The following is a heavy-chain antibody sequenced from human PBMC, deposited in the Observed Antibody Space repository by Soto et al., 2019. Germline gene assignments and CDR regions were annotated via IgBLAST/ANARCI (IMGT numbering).Heavy chain of an antibody. CDR3: AKQGSGSYSDYYYYMDV. J-gene: IGHJ6*03. Sequence: TGGSLRLSCAASGFTFSSYAMSWVRQAPGKGLEWVSAISGSGGSTYYADSVKGRFTISRDNSKNTLYLQMNSLRAEDTAVYYCAKQGSGSYSDYYYYMDVWGKGTTVTVSS. V-gene: IGHV3-23*01. D-gene: IGHD3-10*01. CDR1: GFTFSSYA. CDR2: ISGSGGST.